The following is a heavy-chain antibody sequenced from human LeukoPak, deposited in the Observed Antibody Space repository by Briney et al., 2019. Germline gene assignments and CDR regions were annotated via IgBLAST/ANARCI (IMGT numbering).Heavy chain of an antibody. D-gene: IGHD2-2*01. J-gene: IGHJ6*04. CDR1: GLSFRSYA. Sequence: PGPYPRLSCSAFGLSFRSYALGWPGTAQGTGLEWVSAFSGSGGSTYNVDSVQGRFTISRHNSKNTLYLQMDSLRAEDTAVYYCARRALRYCSSTSCPAQYYGVVVWGKGTTVSVSS. V-gene: IGHV3-23*01. CDR3: ARRALRYCSSTSCPAQYYGVVV. CDR2: FSGSGGST.